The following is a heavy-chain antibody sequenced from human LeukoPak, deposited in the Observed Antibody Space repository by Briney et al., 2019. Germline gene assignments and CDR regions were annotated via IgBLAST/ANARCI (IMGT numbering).Heavy chain of an antibody. CDR1: GGSIGRSYY. CDR3: ARHASGIFDY. Sequence: PSESLSLTCTVSGGSIGRSYYWGWIRQPPGKELDWIGSIDSGGDTDPSPSLKSRVTMSVDTSKNHFSLKLSSVTAADTAVYYCARHASGIFDYWGQGTLVTVSS. D-gene: IGHD1-26*01. V-gene: IGHV4-39*01. J-gene: IGHJ4*02. CDR2: IDSGGDT.